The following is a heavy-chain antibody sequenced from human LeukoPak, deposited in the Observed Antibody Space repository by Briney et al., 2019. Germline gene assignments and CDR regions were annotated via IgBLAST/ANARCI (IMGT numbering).Heavy chain of an antibody. CDR2: MNPNNSDI. CDR3: VRVPPGTTIYAY. CDR1: GYTFTRYH. V-gene: IGHV1-8*01. Sequence: ASVNVSCKASGYTFTRYHINWVRQATGRGLEWVGWMNPNNSDIGYAQKFQGRVTMTRNTSIGTAYMELSSLRSEDTAIYYCVRVPPGTTIYAYWGQGTLVTVSS. D-gene: IGHD1-14*01. J-gene: IGHJ4*02.